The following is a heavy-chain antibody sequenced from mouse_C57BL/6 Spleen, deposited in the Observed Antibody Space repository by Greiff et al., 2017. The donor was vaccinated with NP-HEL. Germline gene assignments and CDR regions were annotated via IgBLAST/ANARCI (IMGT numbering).Heavy chain of an antibody. V-gene: IGHV1-42*01. CDR3: ARKRLGHAMDY. Sequence: EVQLQQSGPELVKPGASVKISCKASGYSFTGYYMNWVKQSPEKSLEWIGEINPSTGGTTYNQKFKAKATLTVDKSSSTAYMQLKSLTSEDSAVYYCARKRLGHAMDYWGQGTSVTVSS. D-gene: IGHD4-1*01. CDR1: GYSFTGYY. J-gene: IGHJ4*01. CDR2: INPSTGGT.